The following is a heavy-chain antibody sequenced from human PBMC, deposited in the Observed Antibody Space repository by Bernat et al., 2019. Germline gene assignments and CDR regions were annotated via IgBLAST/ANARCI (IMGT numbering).Heavy chain of an antibody. D-gene: IGHD6-6*01. J-gene: IGHJ4*02. Sequence: EVQLVESGGGLVQPGGSLRLSCAASGFTFSSHWMHWVRQAPGKGLVWVSRINSDGSSTSDADSVKGRFTIARDNAKNTLFLQMNSLRVEDTAVYYCSRYLAGGSSSTRVDYWGQGALVTVSS. CDR3: SRYLAGGSSSTRVDY. CDR2: INSDGSST. CDR1: GFTFSSHW. V-gene: IGHV3-74*01.